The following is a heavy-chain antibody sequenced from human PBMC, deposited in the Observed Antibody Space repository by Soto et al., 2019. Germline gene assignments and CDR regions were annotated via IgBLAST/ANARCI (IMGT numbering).Heavy chain of an antibody. CDR1: GDSINNSHW. V-gene: IGHV4-4*02. Sequence: QVQLQESGPGPVQPSGTLSLTCAVSGDSINNSHWWSWVRQTPGKGLEWIGETYHSGTTNYNPSLKPRVTISIDKSKNQFSLKMNSVTAADTAVYYCAREVNSSPARGPNWFDPWGQGTLVTVSS. J-gene: IGHJ5*02. CDR3: AREVNSSPARGPNWFDP. CDR2: TYHSGTT. D-gene: IGHD6-13*01.